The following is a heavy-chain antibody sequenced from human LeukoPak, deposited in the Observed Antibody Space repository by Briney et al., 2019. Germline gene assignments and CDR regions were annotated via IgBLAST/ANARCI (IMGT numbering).Heavy chain of an antibody. J-gene: IGHJ3*02. CDR3: ARDQPDYGDYSKDAFDI. D-gene: IGHD4-17*01. V-gene: IGHV3-74*01. CDR1: GFTFSSYW. CDR2: INSDGSST. Sequence: PGGSLRLSCAASGFTFSSYWMHWVRQASGKGLVWVSRINSDGSSTSYADSVKGRFTISRDNAKNTLYLQMNSLRAEDTAVYYCARDQPDYGDYSKDAFDIWGQGTMVTVSS.